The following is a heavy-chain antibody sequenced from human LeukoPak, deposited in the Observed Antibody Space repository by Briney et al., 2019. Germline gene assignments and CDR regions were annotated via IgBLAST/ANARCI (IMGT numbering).Heavy chain of an antibody. CDR2: IKEDGSEK. CDR3: ARDQWKNIVATILDY. J-gene: IGHJ4*02. CDR1: GLTFSESW. Sequence: GGSLRLSCAASGLTFSESWMSWVRQAPGQGLEWVAAIKEDGSEKDYVDSVKGRFTISRDNAKNSLYLQMNSLRAEDTAVYYCARDQWKNIVATILDYWGQGTLVTVSS. V-gene: IGHV3-7*01. D-gene: IGHD5-12*01.